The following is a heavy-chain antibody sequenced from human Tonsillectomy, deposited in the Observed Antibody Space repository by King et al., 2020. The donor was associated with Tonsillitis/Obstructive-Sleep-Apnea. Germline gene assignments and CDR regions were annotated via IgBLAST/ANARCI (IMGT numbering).Heavy chain of an antibody. J-gene: IGHJ4*02. Sequence: VQLVESGGGVVQPGRSLRLSCAASGFTFSSYAIYWVRQAPGKGLEWVAVISNDGSNKYYADSVKGRFTISRDNSKNTLYLQMKSLRAEETAVYYCARGYVWGTYRHFDYWGQGTLVTVSS. D-gene: IGHD3-16*02. CDR3: ARGYVWGTYRHFDY. V-gene: IGHV3-30*04. CDR2: ISNDGSNK. CDR1: GFTFSSYA.